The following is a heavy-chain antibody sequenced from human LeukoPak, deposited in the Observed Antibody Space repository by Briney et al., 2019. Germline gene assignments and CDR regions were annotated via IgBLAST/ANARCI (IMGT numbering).Heavy chain of an antibody. V-gene: IGHV3-9*01. CDR2: ISWNSRSI. Sequence: GGSLRLSCAVSGYTFDDYAMHWVRQAPGKGLEWVSGISWNSRSIGYADSVKGRFTISRDNAKNSLYLQMNSLRAEDTAFYYCAKDLAAVGNAFAIWGQGTMVTVSS. D-gene: IGHD1-26*01. J-gene: IGHJ3*02. CDR1: GYTFDDYA. CDR3: AKDLAAVGNAFAI.